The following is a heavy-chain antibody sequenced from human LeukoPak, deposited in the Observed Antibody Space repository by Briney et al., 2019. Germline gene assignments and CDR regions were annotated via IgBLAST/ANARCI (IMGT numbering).Heavy chain of an antibody. Sequence: SETLSLTCTVSGGSISSYYWSWIRQPPGKGLEWIGYIYTSGSTNYNPSLKSRVTISVDTSKNQFSLKLSSVTAADTAVYYCARHGVGAPYYFDYWGQGTLVTVSP. CDR1: GGSISSYY. CDR2: IYTSGST. J-gene: IGHJ4*02. CDR3: ARHGVGAPYYFDY. D-gene: IGHD1-26*01. V-gene: IGHV4-4*09.